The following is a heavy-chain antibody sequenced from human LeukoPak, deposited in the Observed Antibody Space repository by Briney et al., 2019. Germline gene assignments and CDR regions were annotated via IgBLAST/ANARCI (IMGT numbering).Heavy chain of an antibody. Sequence: GGSLRLSCAASGFTFSSFAMSWVRQAPGKGLEWVSSISGSGGSTYYADSVKGQFIISRDNSKNTLYLQMNSLRAEDTAVYYCAKSTGSGVYRPFDPWGQGTLVTVSS. CDR3: AKSTGSGVYRPFDP. D-gene: IGHD5/OR15-5a*01. J-gene: IGHJ5*02. CDR2: ISGSGGST. CDR1: GFTFSSFA. V-gene: IGHV3-23*01.